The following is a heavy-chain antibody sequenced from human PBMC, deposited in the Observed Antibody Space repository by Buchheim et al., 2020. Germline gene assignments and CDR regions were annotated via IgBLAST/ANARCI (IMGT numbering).Heavy chain of an antibody. V-gene: IGHV4-61*02. CDR2: AYTSGRT. Sequence: QVQLQESGPGLVKPSQTLSLTCTVSGGSISSGSYYWSWIRQPAGKGLEWIGRAYTSGRTHYNPSLKSRVTISVDTSENQFSLKLSSVTAADTAVYFCASGSDYGDRRGLDYWGQGTL. D-gene: IGHD4-17*01. J-gene: IGHJ4*02. CDR1: GGSISSGSYY. CDR3: ASGSDYGDRRGLDY.